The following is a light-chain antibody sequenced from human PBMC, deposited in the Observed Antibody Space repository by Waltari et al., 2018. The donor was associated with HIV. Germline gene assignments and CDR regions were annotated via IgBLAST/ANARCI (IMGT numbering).Light chain of an antibody. CDR3: GTWDSSLSAGV. CDR2: DNN. CDR1: SSNIGKNY. Sequence: QSVLTQPPSVSAAAGQKVTISCSGSSSNIGKNYVSWYQQLPGTAPKLLIYDNNERPSGIPDRFAGSKSGTSATLDIAGLQTEDEADYYCGTWDSSLSAGVFGGGTKLTVL. J-gene: IGLJ2*01. V-gene: IGLV1-51*01.